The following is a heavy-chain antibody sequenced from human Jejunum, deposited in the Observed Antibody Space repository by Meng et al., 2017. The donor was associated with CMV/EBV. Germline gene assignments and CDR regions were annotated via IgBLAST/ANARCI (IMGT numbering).Heavy chain of an antibody. CDR3: AGDRGQADY. CDR1: GGSISSSGYY. J-gene: IGHJ4*02. Sequence: CTVSGGSISSSGYYWGWIRQPPGKGLEWIGNMYYSGSTYYNPSLQSRVTISLDTSKNQFSLKLSSVTAADTAVYYCAGDRGQADYWGQGTLVTVSS. CDR2: MYYSGST. D-gene: IGHD3-10*01. V-gene: IGHV4-39*01.